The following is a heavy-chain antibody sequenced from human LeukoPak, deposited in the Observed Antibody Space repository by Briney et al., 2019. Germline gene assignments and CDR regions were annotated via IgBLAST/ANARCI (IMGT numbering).Heavy chain of an antibody. J-gene: IGHJ4*02. CDR1: GCTFSSYG. CDR2: ISYDGSNK. V-gene: IGHV3-30*18. CDR3: AKDRSPYFDY. Sequence: GGSLTLSCAASGCTFSSYGMHWVRQPPGKGLEWVSVISYDGSNKYYADSVKGRFTISRDNSKNTLYLQMNSLRAEDTAVYYCAKDRSPYFDYWGQGTLVTVSS.